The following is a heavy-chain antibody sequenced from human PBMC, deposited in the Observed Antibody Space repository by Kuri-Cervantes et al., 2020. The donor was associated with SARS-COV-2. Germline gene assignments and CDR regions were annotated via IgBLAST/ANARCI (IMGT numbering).Heavy chain of an antibody. D-gene: IGHD3-22*01. CDR1: GGSISSSNW. Sequence: SETLSLTCAVSGGSISSSNWWSWVRQPPGKGLEWIGEIYHSGSTNYNPSLKSRVTISVDKSKNQFSLKLSSVTAADTAVYYCARTVSAIVVALYWYFDPWGRGTLVTVSS. V-gene: IGHV4-4*02. CDR3: ARTVSAIVVALYWYFDP. CDR2: IYHSGST. J-gene: IGHJ2*01.